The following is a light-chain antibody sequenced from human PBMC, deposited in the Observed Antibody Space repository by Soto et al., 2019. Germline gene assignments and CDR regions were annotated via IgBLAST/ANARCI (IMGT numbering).Light chain of an antibody. CDR3: SSYTSSSTVV. V-gene: IGLV2-14*01. Sequence: QSALTQPASVSGSPGQSIIISCTGTSSDVGGYNYVSWYQQHPGKAPKLMIYEVSNRPSGVSNRFSGSKSGNTASLTISGLQAEDEADYYCSSYTSSSTVVFGGGTQLTVL. CDR2: EVS. J-gene: IGLJ2*01. CDR1: SSDVGGYNY.